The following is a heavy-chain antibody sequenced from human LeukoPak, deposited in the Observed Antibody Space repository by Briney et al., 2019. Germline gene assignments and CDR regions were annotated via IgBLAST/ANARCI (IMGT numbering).Heavy chain of an antibody. V-gene: IGHV4-59*08. CDR2: IHSSGST. CDR1: GGSISSYY. J-gene: IGHJ4*02. Sequence: SETLSLTCTVSGGSISSYYWNWIRQPPGKGLEWIGYIHSSGSTKYNPSLKSRVTISVDTSKNQFSLKLSSVTAADRAVYYCARWYSSGWAFDYWGQGTLVTVSS. CDR3: ARWYSSGWAFDY. D-gene: IGHD6-19*01.